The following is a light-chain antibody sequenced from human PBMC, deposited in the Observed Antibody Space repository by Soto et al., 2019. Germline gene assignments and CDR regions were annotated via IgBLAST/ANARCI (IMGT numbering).Light chain of an antibody. CDR3: SSYTSSKV. J-gene: IGLJ2*01. V-gene: IGLV2-14*01. CDR1: SSDVGGYNY. Sequence: QSALTQPASVPGSPGQSITISCTGTSSDVGGYNYVSWYQQHPGKAPKLMIYEVSNRPSGVSNRFSGSKSGNTASLTISGLQAEDEADYYCSSYTSSKVFGGGTQLTVL. CDR2: EVS.